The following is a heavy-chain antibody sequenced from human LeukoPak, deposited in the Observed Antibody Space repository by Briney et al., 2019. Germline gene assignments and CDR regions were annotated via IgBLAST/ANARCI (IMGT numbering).Heavy chain of an antibody. Sequence: GGSLRLSCAASGFTFSSYAMNWVRQAPGKGLEWVSSISSSSSYIYYVDSVKGRFTISRDNAKNSLYLQMNSLRAEDTAVYYCARDRLLEDRDYSSYYYMDVWGKGTTVTVSS. CDR1: GFTFSSYA. V-gene: IGHV3-21*01. J-gene: IGHJ6*03. CDR2: ISSSSSYI. D-gene: IGHD1-1*01. CDR3: ARDRLLEDRDYSSYYYMDV.